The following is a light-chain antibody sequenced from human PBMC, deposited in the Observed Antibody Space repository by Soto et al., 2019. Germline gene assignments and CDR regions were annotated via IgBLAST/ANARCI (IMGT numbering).Light chain of an antibody. CDR3: FSYAVDSVYV. CDR1: NSDVGSHNL. J-gene: IGLJ1*01. Sequence: QSVLTHPASLSGSPRQSITISFTGTNSDVGSHNLVSWFQQHPGKAPKVVIYEVTKRPSGVSDRFSGFKSGNTASLTISGLQAEDDADYYCFSYAVDSVYVFGTGTKITVL. CDR2: EVT. V-gene: IGLV2-23*02.